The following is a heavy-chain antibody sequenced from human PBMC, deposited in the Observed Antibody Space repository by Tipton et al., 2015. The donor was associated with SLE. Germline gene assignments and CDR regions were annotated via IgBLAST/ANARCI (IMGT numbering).Heavy chain of an antibody. Sequence: SLRLSCAASRFTFSSSWMTWVRRAPGKGREWVANIKHDGSERYYVDSVKGRFTISRDNAKDSLYLQLNSLGAEDTAVYYCAGYAPSVRWAVDYWGQGTLVTVSS. CDR3: AGYAPSVRWAVDY. CDR2: IKHDGSER. CDR1: RFTFSSSW. J-gene: IGHJ4*02. D-gene: IGHD4-17*01. V-gene: IGHV3-7*01.